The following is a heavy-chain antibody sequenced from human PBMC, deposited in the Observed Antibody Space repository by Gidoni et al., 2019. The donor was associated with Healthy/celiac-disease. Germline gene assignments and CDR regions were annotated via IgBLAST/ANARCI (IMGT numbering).Heavy chain of an antibody. Sequence: EVQLLESGGGWVQPGGYLRLSCADSGFTFISYAMCWVRQDPGKGLELVSAISGSGGSTYYADSVKGRFTISRDNSKNTLYLQMNSLRAEDTAVYYCARNGLIAARPTDFDYWGQGTLVTVSS. J-gene: IGHJ4*02. V-gene: IGHV3-23*01. CDR1: GFTFISYA. D-gene: IGHD6-6*01. CDR2: ISGSGGST. CDR3: ARNGLIAARPTDFDY.